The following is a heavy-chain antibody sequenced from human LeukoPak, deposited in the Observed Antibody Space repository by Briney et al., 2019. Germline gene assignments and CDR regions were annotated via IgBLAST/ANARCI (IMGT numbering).Heavy chain of an antibody. J-gene: IGHJ3*02. V-gene: IGHV3-21*01. CDR2: ISSSSSYI. CDR3: AREVGNYVGDAFDI. CDR1: GFTFSSYA. D-gene: IGHD1-7*01. Sequence: GGSLRLSCAASGFTFSSYAMTWVRQAPGKGLEWVSSISSSSSYIYYADSVKGRFTISRDNAKNSLYLQMNSLRAEDTAVYYCAREVGNYVGDAFDIWGQGTMVTVSS.